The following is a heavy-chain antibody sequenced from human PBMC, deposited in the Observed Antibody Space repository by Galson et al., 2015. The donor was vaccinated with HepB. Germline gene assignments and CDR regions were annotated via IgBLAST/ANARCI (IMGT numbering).Heavy chain of an antibody. CDR2: INAGNGNT. J-gene: IGHJ6*04. D-gene: IGHD2-2*01. CDR1: GYTFTRYA. Sequence: SVKVSCKASGYTFTRYAMHWVRQAPGQRLEWMGWINAGNGNTKYSQKFQGRVTITRDTSASTAYMELSSLRSEDTAEYYCASLEPVAQLQGGMDVWGEGTTVTVSS. V-gene: IGHV1-3*01. CDR3: ASLEPVAQLQGGMDV.